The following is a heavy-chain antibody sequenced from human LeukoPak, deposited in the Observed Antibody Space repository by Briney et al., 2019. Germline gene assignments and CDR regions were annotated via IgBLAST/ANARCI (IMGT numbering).Heavy chain of an antibody. V-gene: IGHV4-39*01. D-gene: IGHD3-9*01. CDR3: ARQIDPWAEFDP. Sequence: SETLSLTCTVSGGSISSSSYYWGWIRQPPGKGLEWIGSIYYSGSTYYNPSLKSRVTISVDTSKNQFYLQLSSVTAADTAVYYCARQIDPWAEFDPWGQGTMVTVSS. CDR1: GGSISSSSYY. J-gene: IGHJ5*02. CDR2: IYYSGST.